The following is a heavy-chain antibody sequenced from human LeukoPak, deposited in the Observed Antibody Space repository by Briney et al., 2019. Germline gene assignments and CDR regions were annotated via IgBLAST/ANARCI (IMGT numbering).Heavy chain of an antibody. V-gene: IGHV1-18*01. D-gene: IGHD6-13*01. J-gene: IGHJ5*02. CDR3: ARGIAAAGENNWFDP. Sequence: ASVKVSCKASGYTFTSYGISWVRQAPGQGLEWMGWISAYNGNTNYAQKLQGRVTMTTDTSTSTAYMELRSLRSDDTAVYYCARGIAAAGENNWFDPWGQGTLVTVSS. CDR1: GYTFTSYG. CDR2: ISAYNGNT.